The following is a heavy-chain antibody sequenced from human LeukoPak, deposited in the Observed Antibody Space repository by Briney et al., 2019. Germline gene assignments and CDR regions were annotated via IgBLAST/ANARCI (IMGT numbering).Heavy chain of an antibody. CDR3: ARHGPEFYDCWSGYYAGPFDY. J-gene: IGHJ4*02. CDR2: IYTSGST. D-gene: IGHD3-3*01. CDR1: VGSISSYY. V-gene: IGHV4-4*09. Sequence: PSETLSLTCTVSVGSISSYYWSWIRQPPGKGLEWIGYIYTSGSTNYNPSLKSRVTISVDTSKNQFSLKLSSVTAADTAVYYCARHGPEFYDCWSGYYAGPFDYWGQGTLVTVSS.